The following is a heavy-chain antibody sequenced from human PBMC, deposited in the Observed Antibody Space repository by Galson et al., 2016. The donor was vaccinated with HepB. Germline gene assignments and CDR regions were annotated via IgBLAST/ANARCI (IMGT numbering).Heavy chain of an antibody. J-gene: IGHJ4*02. CDR3: ARGGYGGLDC. CDR2: IKQNGREK. Sequence: SLRLSCAASGFTFNNYWMSWVRQAPGKGLEWVANIKQNGREKDYVDSVKGRFTISRDNAKNSLYLQMNSLRAEDTAAYYCARGGYGGLDCWGQGDLVTVSS. CDR1: GFTFNNYW. V-gene: IGHV3-7*03. D-gene: IGHD4-23*01.